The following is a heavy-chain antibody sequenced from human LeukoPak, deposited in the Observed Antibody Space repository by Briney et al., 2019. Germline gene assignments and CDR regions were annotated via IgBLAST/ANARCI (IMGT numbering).Heavy chain of an antibody. CDR2: IYTRGST. Sequence: SETLSLTCTVSGDSISSYYWSWIRQPPGKGLEWIGYIYTRGSTNYNPSLKSRVTISVDTSKNQFSLKLSSVTAADTAVYYCARSGDDSSGAMDVWGKGTTVTVSS. J-gene: IGHJ6*03. CDR1: GDSISSYY. D-gene: IGHD3-22*01. V-gene: IGHV4-4*09. CDR3: ARSGDDSSGAMDV.